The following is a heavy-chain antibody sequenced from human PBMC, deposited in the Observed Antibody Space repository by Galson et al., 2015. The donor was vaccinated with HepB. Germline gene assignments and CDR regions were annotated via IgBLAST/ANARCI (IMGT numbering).Heavy chain of an antibody. Sequence: SLRLSCAASGFTFSDYYMSWFRQAPGKGLELVSYISGRGTDAKYADSVKGRFTISRDNAKNSLYLQMNSLRVGDTAVYYCANPTRQPDCWGQGTLVTVSS. CDR3: ANPTRQPDC. D-gene: IGHD1-1*01. CDR2: ISGRGTDA. J-gene: IGHJ4*02. V-gene: IGHV3-11*06. CDR1: GFTFSDYY.